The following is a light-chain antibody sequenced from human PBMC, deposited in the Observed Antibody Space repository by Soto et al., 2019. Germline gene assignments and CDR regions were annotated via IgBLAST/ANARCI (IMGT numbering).Light chain of an antibody. CDR1: QSVSSSS. CDR2: EAS. CDR3: QQYRT. J-gene: IGKJ1*01. Sequence: IVSKQSPAPLSVSPGETATLSCRASQSVSSSSLAWYQQNPGPAPRLLIYEASSRATGIPDSFSGSGSGTDFTLTISRLEPEYFAVYYCQQYRTFGQGTQVDIK. V-gene: IGKV3D-20*02.